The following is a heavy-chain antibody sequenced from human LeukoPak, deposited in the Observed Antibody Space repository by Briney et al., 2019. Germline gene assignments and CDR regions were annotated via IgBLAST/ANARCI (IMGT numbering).Heavy chain of an antibody. CDR1: GFTFSRYA. Sequence: GGSLRLSCAASGFTFSRYAMHWVRQAPGKGLEWVAVISYDGSKTHYADFTKGRFTISRDNSKNTLYLQMNSLRAEDTALYYCARERFYFDSWGQATLVTVSS. CDR2: ISYDGSKT. CDR3: ARERFYFDS. J-gene: IGHJ4*02. V-gene: IGHV3-30*04.